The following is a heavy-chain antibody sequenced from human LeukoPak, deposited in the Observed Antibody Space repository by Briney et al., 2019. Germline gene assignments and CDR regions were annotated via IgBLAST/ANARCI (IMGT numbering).Heavy chain of an antibody. CDR2: ISYDGSNK. Sequence: PGGSLRLSCAASGFTFSSYAMHWVRQAPGKGLEWVAVISYDGSNKYYADSVKGRFTISRDNSKNTLYLQMNSLRAEDTAVYYCARTTYASSGYYFDYWGQGTLVTVSS. CDR1: GFTFSSYA. D-gene: IGHD3-22*01. J-gene: IGHJ4*02. CDR3: ARTTYASSGYYFDY. V-gene: IGHV3-30-3*01.